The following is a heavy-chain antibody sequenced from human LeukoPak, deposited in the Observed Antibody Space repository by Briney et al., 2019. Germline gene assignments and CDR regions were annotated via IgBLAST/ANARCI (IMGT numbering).Heavy chain of an antibody. CDR2: ISGGGGGT. CDR3: AKDMYSGNYILTTPHSN. Sequence: PGGSLRLSCAASGFTFSSYWMTWVRQAPGKGLEWVAAISGGGGGTHYADSVKGRFTISRDNSKSTLYLQMSSLRAEDTAVYYCAKDMYSGNYILTTPHSNWGQGTLVTVSS. CDR1: GFTFSSYW. D-gene: IGHD1-26*01. V-gene: IGHV3-23*01. J-gene: IGHJ4*02.